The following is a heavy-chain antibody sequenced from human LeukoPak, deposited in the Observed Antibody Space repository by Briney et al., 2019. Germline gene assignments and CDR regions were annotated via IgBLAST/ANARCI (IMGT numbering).Heavy chain of an antibody. CDR1: GYSISSGYY. V-gene: IGHV4-38-2*02. J-gene: IGHJ4*02. D-gene: IGHD4-23*01. CDR2: IYHSGST. Sequence: SETLSLNCTVSGYSISSGYYWGWIRQPPGKGLEWIGSIYHSGSTYYNPSLKSRVTISVDTSKNQFSLKLSSVTAADTAVYYCARDTSYGGSFDYWGQGTLVTVSS. CDR3: ARDTSYGGSFDY.